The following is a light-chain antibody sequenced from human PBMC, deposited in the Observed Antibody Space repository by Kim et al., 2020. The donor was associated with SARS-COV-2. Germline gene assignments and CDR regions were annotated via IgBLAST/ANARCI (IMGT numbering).Light chain of an antibody. CDR3: SSYTSSSIYV. CDR1: SSDVGGYNY. V-gene: IGLV2-14*01. Sequence: QSALTQPPSASGSPGQSITISCTGTSSDVGGYNYVSWYQQHPGKAPKLMIYDVSKRPSGVSNRFSGSKSGNTASLTISGLQAEDEADYYCSSYTSSSIYVFGTGTKVTVL. CDR2: DVS. J-gene: IGLJ1*01.